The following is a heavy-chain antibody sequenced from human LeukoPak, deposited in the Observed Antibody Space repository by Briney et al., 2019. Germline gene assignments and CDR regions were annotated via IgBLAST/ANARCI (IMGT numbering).Heavy chain of an antibody. J-gene: IGHJ4*02. V-gene: IGHV4-39*01. Sequence: PSETLSLTCTVSGGSISSSSYYWGWIRQSPGKGLEYIGSILYNENTYYNPSLKSRVIISIDTSKNQFSLKLSSATAADAAVYYCRGYSAGYLLDYWGQGTLVTVSS. CDR3: RGYSAGYLLDY. CDR2: ILYNENT. CDR1: GGSISSSSYY. D-gene: IGHD5-18*01.